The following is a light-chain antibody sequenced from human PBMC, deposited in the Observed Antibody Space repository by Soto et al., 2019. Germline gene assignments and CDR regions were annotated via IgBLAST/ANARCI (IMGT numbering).Light chain of an antibody. Sequence: EIVLTQSPDTLSLSPGERATLSCRASQSVSSYLAWYQQKPGQAPRLLIYDASNRATGIPARFSGSGSGTDFTLTISSLEPEDFAVYYCQQRSNWPPTVGQGTKVEIK. CDR2: DAS. CDR1: QSVSSY. CDR3: QQRSNWPPT. V-gene: IGKV3-11*01. J-gene: IGKJ1*01.